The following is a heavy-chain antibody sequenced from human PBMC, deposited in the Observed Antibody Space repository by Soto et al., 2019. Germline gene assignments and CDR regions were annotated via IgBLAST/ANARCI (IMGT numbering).Heavy chain of an antibody. CDR1: GGNISSYD. Sequence: SETLSLTSTVSGGNISSYDWSWIRQPPGKGLEWIGYIYYSGSTNYNPSLKSRVTISVDTSKNQFSLKLSSVTAADTAVYYCGRDYVTYLAYWGREPWSPSPQ. CDR3: GRDYVTYLAY. V-gene: IGHV4-59*01. CDR2: IYYSGST. D-gene: IGHD3-16*01. J-gene: IGHJ4*02.